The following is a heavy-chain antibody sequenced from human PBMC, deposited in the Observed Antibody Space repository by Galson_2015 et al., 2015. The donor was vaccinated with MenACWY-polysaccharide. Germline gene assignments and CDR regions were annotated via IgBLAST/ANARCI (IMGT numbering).Heavy chain of an antibody. CDR2: INPDGSVT. V-gene: IGHV3-74*01. CDR1: GYTFATSG. D-gene: IGHD2-21*01. Sequence: SLRLSCAASGYTFATSGIHWVRQASGKGLEWISRINPDGSVTTYSDTVKGRFTVSRDNAKNAVYLKMDIMRDEDSALYYCARAHDCGRGSSCHSCYGMDVWGPGNRVTVS. CDR3: ARAHDCGRGSSCHSCYGMDV. J-gene: IGHJ6*02.